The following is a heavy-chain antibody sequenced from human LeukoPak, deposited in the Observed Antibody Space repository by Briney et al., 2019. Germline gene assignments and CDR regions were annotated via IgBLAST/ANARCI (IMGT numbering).Heavy chain of an antibody. CDR1: GGSISSSSYY. Sequence: PSETLSLTCTVSGGSISSSSYYWAWIRQPPGKELEWIGSIYYSGSTYYNPSLKSRVTMPVDTSKNQFSLNLSSVTAADTAVYYCARHTPNYYYDGMDVWGQGTTVTVSS. V-gene: IGHV4-39*01. J-gene: IGHJ6*02. CDR2: IYYSGST. CDR3: ARHTPNYYYDGMDV.